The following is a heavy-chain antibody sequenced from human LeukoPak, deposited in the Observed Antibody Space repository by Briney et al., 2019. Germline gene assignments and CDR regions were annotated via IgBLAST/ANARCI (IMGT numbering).Heavy chain of an antibody. J-gene: IGHJ4*02. D-gene: IGHD6-19*01. CDR3: ARESLFRAVAGRPAPFDS. CDR2: IYTSGST. Sequence: SQTLSLTCTVSGGSISSGSYYWSWIRQPAGKGLEWIGRIYTSGSTNYNPSLKSRVTISVDTSKNQFSLKLSSVTAADTAVYYCARESLFRAVAGRPAPFDSWGQGTLVTVSS. V-gene: IGHV4-61*02. CDR1: GGSISSGSYY.